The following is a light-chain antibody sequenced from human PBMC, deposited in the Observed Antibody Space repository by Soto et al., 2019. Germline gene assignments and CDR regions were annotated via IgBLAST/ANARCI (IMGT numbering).Light chain of an antibody. CDR2: RAS. CDR1: QSVSRDY. J-gene: IGKJ4*01. Sequence: EIVLTQSPGTLSLSPGERDTLSCRASQSVSRDYLAWYQQKPGQAPRLLIYRASYRDTGIPDRFSGSGSGTEFTLTISRLEPEDFALYYCQQYSDSPPVTFGG. V-gene: IGKV3-20*01. CDR3: QQYSDSPPVT.